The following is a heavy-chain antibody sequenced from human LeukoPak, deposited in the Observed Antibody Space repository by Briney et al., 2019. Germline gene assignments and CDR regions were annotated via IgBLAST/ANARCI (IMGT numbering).Heavy chain of an antibody. CDR3: ASMGSHGFDI. Sequence: ASVTVSYKASGYTFTSYAMNWVRQAPGQGLEFMGWINTYNGNPTYAQAFTGRFVFSVDTSVSAAYLQISSLKTEDTAVYYCASMGSHGFDIWGQGTMVTVSS. D-gene: IGHD3-16*01. CDR2: INTYNGNP. CDR1: GYTFTSYA. J-gene: IGHJ3*02. V-gene: IGHV7-4-1*02.